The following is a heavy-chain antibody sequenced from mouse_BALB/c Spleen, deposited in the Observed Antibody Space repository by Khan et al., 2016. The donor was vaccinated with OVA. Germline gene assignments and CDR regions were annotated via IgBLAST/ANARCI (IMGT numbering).Heavy chain of an antibody. V-gene: IGHV2-9*02. Sequence: QVQLKESGPGLVAPSQSLSITCTVSGFSLTSYGVHWVRQPPGKGLEWLGVIWTGGSTNYNSAFMSRLSISKDNSKSQVFLKMNSLQTDDKAMYYCARYYGNYGWYFDVWGAGTTVTVSS. J-gene: IGHJ1*01. CDR2: IWTGGST. CDR1: GFSLTSYG. CDR3: ARYYGNYGWYFDV. D-gene: IGHD2-1*01.